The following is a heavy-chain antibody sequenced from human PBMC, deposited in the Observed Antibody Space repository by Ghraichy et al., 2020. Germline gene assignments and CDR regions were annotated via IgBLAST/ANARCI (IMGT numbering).Heavy chain of an antibody. D-gene: IGHD3-22*01. CDR2: ISGGGDTP. V-gene: IGHV3-23*01. J-gene: IGHJ4*02. CDR1: GFTFSSYA. CDR3: AKIYYDGSGPIDY. Sequence: GGSLRLSCAASGFTFSSYAMSWVRQAPGKGLEWVSGISGGGDTPYYADSVKGRFTISRDSSKNTLYLRMNSLRAEDTAIYYCAKIYYDGSGPIDYWGQGTLVTVSS.